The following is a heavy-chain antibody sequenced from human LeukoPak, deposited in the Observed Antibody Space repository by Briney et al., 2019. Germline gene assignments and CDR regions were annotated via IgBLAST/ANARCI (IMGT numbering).Heavy chain of an antibody. D-gene: IGHD2-15*01. CDR3: AREPYCSGGSCSIYYFDY. CDR2: ISSSGSTI. V-gene: IGHV3-48*03. Sequence: GGSLRLSCAASGFTFSSYEMNWVRQAPGKGLEWVSYISSSGSTIYYADSVKGRFTISRDNAKNSLYLQMNSLRAEDTAVYYCAREPYCSGGSCSIYYFDYWGQGTLVTVSS. CDR1: GFTFSSYE. J-gene: IGHJ4*02.